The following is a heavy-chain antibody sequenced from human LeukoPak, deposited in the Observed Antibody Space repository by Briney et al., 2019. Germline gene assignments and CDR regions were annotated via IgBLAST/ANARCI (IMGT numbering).Heavy chain of an antibody. V-gene: IGHV3-9*01. CDR1: GFTFDDYA. D-gene: IGHD3-22*01. Sequence: GGSLRLSCAASGFTFDDYAMHWVRQAPGKGLERVSGISWNSGSIGYADSVKGRFTISRDNAKKSLHLQMNSLRAEDTALYYCAKGYYYDNSGYFDCWGQGTLVTVSS. J-gene: IGHJ5*01. CDR3: AKGYYYDNSGYFDC. CDR2: ISWNSGSI.